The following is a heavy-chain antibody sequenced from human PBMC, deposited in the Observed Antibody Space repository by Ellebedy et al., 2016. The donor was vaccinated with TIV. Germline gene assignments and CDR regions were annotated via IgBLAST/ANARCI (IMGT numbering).Heavy chain of an antibody. CDR1: GGSFGVYY. Sequence: ETLSLTCAVDGGSFGVYYWNWIRQSPGKGLEWVGRIKSKTDGGTTDYAAPVKGRFTISRDDSKNTLYLQMNSLKTEDTAVYYCTTVVVPAALYYYYYGMDVWGQGTTVTVSS. CDR2: IKSKTDGGTT. D-gene: IGHD2-2*01. J-gene: IGHJ6*01. CDR3: TTVVVPAALYYYYYGMDV. V-gene: IGHV3-15*07.